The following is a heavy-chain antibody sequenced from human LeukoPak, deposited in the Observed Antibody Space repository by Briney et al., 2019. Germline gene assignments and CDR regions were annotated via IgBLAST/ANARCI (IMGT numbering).Heavy chain of an antibody. J-gene: IGHJ4*02. Sequence: ASVKVSCKASGYAFTSYYMHWVRQAPGQGLEWMGWINPNSGGTNYAQKFQGRVTMTRDTSISTAYMELSRLRSDDTAVYYCARVPDIVATIGDFDYWGQGTLVTVSS. D-gene: IGHD5-12*01. V-gene: IGHV1-2*02. CDR1: GYAFTSYY. CDR2: INPNSGGT. CDR3: ARVPDIVATIGDFDY.